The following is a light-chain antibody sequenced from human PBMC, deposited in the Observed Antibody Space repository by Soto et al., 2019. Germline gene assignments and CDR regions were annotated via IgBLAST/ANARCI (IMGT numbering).Light chain of an antibody. CDR1: SSDVGGYNS. J-gene: IGLJ1*01. Sequence: SALTQPASVSGSHGQSITISCTGTSSDVGGYNSVSWYQHHPGKSPNLLIFEVSNRPSGVSNRFSASESGNTASLASSGLQTEDEADYYCSSYTGTSYVFGTGTKVTVL. V-gene: IGLV2-14*01. CDR3: SSYTGTSYV. CDR2: EVS.